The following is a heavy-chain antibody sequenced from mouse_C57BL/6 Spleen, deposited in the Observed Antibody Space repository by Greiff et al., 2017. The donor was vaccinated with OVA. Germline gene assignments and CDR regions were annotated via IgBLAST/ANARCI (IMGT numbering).Heavy chain of an antibody. CDR2: IYPGSGST. CDR3: ARRGDYDVGYYAMDY. CDR1: GYTFTSYW. Sequence: QVQLQQPGAELVKPGASVKMSCKASGYTFTSYWITWVKQRPGQGLEWIGDIYPGSGSTNYNEKFKSKATLTVDTSSSTAYMQLSSLTSEDSAVYYWARRGDYDVGYYAMDYWGQGTSVTVSS. D-gene: IGHD2-4*01. V-gene: IGHV1-55*01. J-gene: IGHJ4*01.